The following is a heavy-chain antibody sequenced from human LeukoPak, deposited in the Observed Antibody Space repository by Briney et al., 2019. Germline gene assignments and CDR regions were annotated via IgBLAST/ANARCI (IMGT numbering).Heavy chain of an antibody. Sequence: ASVKVSCKASGYTFTGYYMHWVRQAPGQGLEWMGWTNPNSGGTNYAQKFQGRVTMTRDTSISTAYMELSRLRSDDTAVYYCASGLLMNTVTITFDPWGQGTLVTVSS. CDR1: GYTFTGYY. J-gene: IGHJ5*02. CDR2: TNPNSGGT. CDR3: ASGLLMNTVTITFDP. V-gene: IGHV1-2*02. D-gene: IGHD4-17*01.